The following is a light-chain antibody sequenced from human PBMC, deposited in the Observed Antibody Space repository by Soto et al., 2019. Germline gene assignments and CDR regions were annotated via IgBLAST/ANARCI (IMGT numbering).Light chain of an antibody. CDR2: GAS. J-gene: IGKJ1*01. V-gene: IGKV3-15*01. Sequence: EVVMTQSQATLSVSPGERATLSCRASQSVSSKLAWYQQKPGQAPRLLIYGASTRATGIPARFSGSGSGTEFTLSISSLQSEDFAVYYCQQYNNWPPWTFGQGTKVEIK. CDR3: QQYNNWPPWT. CDR1: QSVSSK.